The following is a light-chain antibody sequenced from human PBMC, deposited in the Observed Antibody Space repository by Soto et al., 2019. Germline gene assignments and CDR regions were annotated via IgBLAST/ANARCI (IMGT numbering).Light chain of an antibody. CDR3: LQRIEFPYT. J-gene: IGKJ2*01. Sequence: DIVMTQTPLSLPVTPGEPASISCRTSQSLLRSHDGNTYLGRYLQKPGQSPQPLIYTLSYRASGDPDRFRGSGSVTDFTLKISKVEAEDVGVYDCLQRIEFPYTFGPGTKLEI. CDR1: QSLLRSHDGNTY. V-gene: IGKV2-40*01. CDR2: TLS.